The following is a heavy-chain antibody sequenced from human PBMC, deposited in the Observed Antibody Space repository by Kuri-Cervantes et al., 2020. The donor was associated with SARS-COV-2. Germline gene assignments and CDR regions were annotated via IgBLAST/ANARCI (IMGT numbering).Heavy chain of an antibody. CDR3: AKSLGEFYYGSGAGEWFDP. D-gene: IGHD3-10*01. CDR1: GFTFSNYA. V-gene: IGHV3-23*01. CDR2: ISGSGGST. Sequence: GESLKISCAASGFTFSNYAMNWVRQAPGKGLEWVSGISGSGGSTYHADSVKGRFTISRDNSKNTLYPQMNSLRAEDTAVYYCAKSLGEFYYGSGAGEWFDPWGQGTLVTVSS. J-gene: IGHJ5*02.